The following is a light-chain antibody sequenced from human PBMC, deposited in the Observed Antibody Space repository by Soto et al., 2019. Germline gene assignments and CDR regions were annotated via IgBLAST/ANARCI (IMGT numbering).Light chain of an antibody. CDR2: DAS. V-gene: IGKV3-11*01. CDR1: QSVNSY. CDR3: QQRSDWPPFT. J-gene: IGKJ3*01. Sequence: EIVLTQSPATLSLSPGERATLSCRASQSVNSYLAWYQQKPDQAPRLLIYDASNRATGIPARFSGSGSGTDFTLTISSLEPEDFAVYYCQQRSDWPPFTFGPGTKVDIK.